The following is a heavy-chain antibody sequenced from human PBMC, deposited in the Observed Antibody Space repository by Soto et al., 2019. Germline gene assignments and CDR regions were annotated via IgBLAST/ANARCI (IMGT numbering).Heavy chain of an antibody. CDR1: GFTFSSYE. J-gene: IGHJ6*02. Sequence: GGSLRLSCAASGFTFSSYEMNWVRQAPGKGLEWVSYISSSGSTIYYADSVKGRFTISRDNAKNSLYLQMNSLRAEDTAVYYCARDNAGSYYYYGMDVWGQGTTVTVSS. CDR3: ARDNAGSYYYYGMDV. V-gene: IGHV3-48*03. CDR2: ISSSGSTI. D-gene: IGHD1-26*01.